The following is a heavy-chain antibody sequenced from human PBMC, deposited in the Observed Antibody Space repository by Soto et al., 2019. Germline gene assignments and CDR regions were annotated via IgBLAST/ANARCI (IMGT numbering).Heavy chain of an antibody. D-gene: IGHD5-18*01. Sequence: EASVKVSCKASGGTFSSYAISWVRQAPGQGLEWMGGIIPIFGTANYAQKFQGRVTITADESTSTAYMELSSLRSEDTAVYYCENTAMVTSLRVLRNYWGQGTLVTVSS. CDR2: IIPIFGTA. J-gene: IGHJ4*02. CDR1: GGTFSSYA. V-gene: IGHV1-69*13. CDR3: ENTAMVTSLRVLRNY.